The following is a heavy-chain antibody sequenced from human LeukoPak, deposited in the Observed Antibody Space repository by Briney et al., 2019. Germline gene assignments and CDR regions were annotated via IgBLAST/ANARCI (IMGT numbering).Heavy chain of an antibody. J-gene: IGHJ5*02. Sequence: ASVKVSCKASGYTFTGYYMHWVRQAPGQGLEWMGWINPNSGGTNYAQKFQGRVTMTRDTSISTAYMELSRLRSDDTAVYYCARDPGVLRGYYGSGIQEGFDPWGQGTLVTVSS. V-gene: IGHV1-2*02. D-gene: IGHD3-10*01. CDR2: INPNSGGT. CDR1: GYTFTGYY. CDR3: ARDPGVLRGYYGSGIQEGFDP.